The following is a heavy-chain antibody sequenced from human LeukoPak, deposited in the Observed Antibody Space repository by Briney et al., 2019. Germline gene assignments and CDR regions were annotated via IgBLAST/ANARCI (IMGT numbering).Heavy chain of an antibody. CDR3: AKATPGGWYGGYYYFDY. D-gene: IGHD6-19*01. CDR1: GFTFDDYA. Sequence: PGGSLRLSCAASGFTFDDYAMHWVRQAPGKGLEWVSGISWNSGSIGYADSVKGRFTISRDNAKNSLYLQMNSLRAEDTALYYCAKATPGGWYGGYYYFDYWGQGTLVTVSS. J-gene: IGHJ4*02. V-gene: IGHV3-9*01. CDR2: ISWNSGSI.